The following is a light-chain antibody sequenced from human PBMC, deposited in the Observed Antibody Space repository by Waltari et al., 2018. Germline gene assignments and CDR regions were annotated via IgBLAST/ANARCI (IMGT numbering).Light chain of an antibody. V-gene: IGKV1-5*03. J-gene: IGKJ2*01. Sequence: DIQMTQPPSTLSASVGDRVSITCRASQSISILLAWYQQRSGKAPKLLISKSSSLESGVPSRFSGSGSGTEFTLTITNLHPDDFATYYCQHYDNYPVAFGQGTKLEIK. CDR2: KSS. CDR3: QHYDNYPVA. CDR1: QSISIL.